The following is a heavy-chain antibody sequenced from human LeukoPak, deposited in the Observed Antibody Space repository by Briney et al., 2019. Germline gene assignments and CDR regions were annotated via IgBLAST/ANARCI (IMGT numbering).Heavy chain of an antibody. D-gene: IGHD3-10*01. CDR2: IIPIFGTA. J-gene: IGHJ6*02. Sequence: SVKVSCKASGGTFSSYAISWVRQAPGQGLEWMGGIIPIFGTANYAQKFQGRVTITADESTSTAYMELSSLRSEDTAVYYCATSIYGSESYYIVSHYGMDVWGQGTTVTVSS. CDR1: GGTFSSYA. CDR3: ATSIYGSESYYIVSHYGMDV. V-gene: IGHV1-69*13.